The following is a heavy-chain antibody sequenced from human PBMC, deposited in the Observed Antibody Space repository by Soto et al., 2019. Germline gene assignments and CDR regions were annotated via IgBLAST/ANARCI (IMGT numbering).Heavy chain of an antibody. CDR1: GGSISSYY. CDR3: ASDSHITIFGVVSGYYGLDV. CDR2: VNHSGTT. Sequence: SETLSLTCTVSGGSISSYYWSWIRQPPGRGLEWIGEVNHSGTTNYNPSLKSRVTISVDTSKNQFSLKLSSVTAADTAVYYCASDSHITIFGVVSGYYGLDVWGQGTTVTVSS. V-gene: IGHV4-34*01. J-gene: IGHJ6*02. D-gene: IGHD3-3*01.